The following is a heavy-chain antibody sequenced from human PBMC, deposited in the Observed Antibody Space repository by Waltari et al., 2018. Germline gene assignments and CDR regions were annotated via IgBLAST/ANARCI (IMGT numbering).Heavy chain of an antibody. CDR3: ARRELITMDAFDI. D-gene: IGHD3-10*01. V-gene: IGHV4-61*02. CDR2: IYTSGST. CDR1: GGSISSGSYS. Sequence: QVQLQESGPGLVKPSQTLSLTCTVSGGSISSGSYSWSWIRQPAGKGLEWIGRIYTSGSTNYNPSLKSRVTISVDTSKNQFSLKLSSVTAADTAVYYCARRELITMDAFDIWGQGTMVTVSS. J-gene: IGHJ3*02.